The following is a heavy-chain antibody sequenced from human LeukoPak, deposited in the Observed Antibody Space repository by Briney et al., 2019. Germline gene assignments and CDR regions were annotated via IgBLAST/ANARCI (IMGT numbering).Heavy chain of an antibody. J-gene: IGHJ5*02. CDR1: GGSFSGYY. Sequence: SETLSLTCAVYGGSFSGYYWSWIRQPPGKGLEWIGEINHSGSTNYNPSLKSRVTISVDTSKNQFSLKLSSATAADTAVYYCARGRYDFWSGYYTGRRGFDPWGQGTLVTVSS. CDR2: INHSGST. D-gene: IGHD3-3*01. V-gene: IGHV4-34*01. CDR3: ARGRYDFWSGYYTGRRGFDP.